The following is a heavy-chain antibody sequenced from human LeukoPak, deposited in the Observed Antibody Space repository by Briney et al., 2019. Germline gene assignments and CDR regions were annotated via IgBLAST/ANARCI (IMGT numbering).Heavy chain of an antibody. V-gene: IGHV4-39*07. J-gene: IGHJ6*03. Sequence: SKTPSLTCTVSSGSISSTTYYWAWIRQPPGKGLEWIGSIYYNGDTYYNPSLKSRVIISADTSKNQFSLKLTSVTAADTAAYYCARPGVTDYYYMDVWGKGTTVTVSS. CDR1: SGSISSTTYY. CDR3: ARPGVTDYYYMDV. CDR2: IYYNGDT.